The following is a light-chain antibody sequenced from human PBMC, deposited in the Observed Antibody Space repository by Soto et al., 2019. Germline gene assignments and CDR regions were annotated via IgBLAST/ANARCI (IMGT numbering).Light chain of an antibody. CDR1: QSVTTN. CDR2: DAS. J-gene: IGKJ1*01. CDR3: QQYHIWPPGT. V-gene: IGKV3-15*01. Sequence: EVGMTHSPPTLSVSAGEVDTFSCRASQSVTTNLAWYQHKPGQSPRLLISDASTGASGIPPRFSGGGSGTEFTVTISSLQSEDCAIFHCQQYHIWPPGTLAQGTKVDIK.